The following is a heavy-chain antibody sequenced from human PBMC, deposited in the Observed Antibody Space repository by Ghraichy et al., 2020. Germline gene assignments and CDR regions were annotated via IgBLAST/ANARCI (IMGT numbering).Heavy chain of an antibody. J-gene: IGHJ5*02. D-gene: IGHD3-3*01. V-gene: IGHV3-48*03. CDR1: GFTFSSYE. CDR2: ISSSGSTI. CDR3: ARRFAGNWFDP. Sequence: GESLNISCAASGFTFSSYEMNWVRQAPGKGLEWVSYISSSGSTIYYADSVKGRFTISRDNAKNSLFLQMNSLRAEDTAVYYCARRFAGNWFDPWGQGTLVTVSS.